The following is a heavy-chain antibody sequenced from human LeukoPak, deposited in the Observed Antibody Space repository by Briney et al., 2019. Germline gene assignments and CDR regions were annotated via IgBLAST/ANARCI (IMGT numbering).Heavy chain of an antibody. CDR1: GFNFRTYW. J-gene: IGHJ6*04. V-gene: IGHV3-7*01. CDR3: ARSEDSSGSPVDV. D-gene: IGHD6-19*01. CDR2: INEDGSVK. Sequence: GGSLRLSCAASGFNFRTYWMTWGRQAPGKGLEWVANINEDGSVKHYVDSVKGRFTISRDNAKNSLYLQMNSLRAEDTAVYYCARSEDSSGSPVDVWGKGPTVTVSS.